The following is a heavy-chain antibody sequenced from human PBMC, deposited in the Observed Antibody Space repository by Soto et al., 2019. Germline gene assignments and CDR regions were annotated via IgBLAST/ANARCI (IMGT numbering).Heavy chain of an antibody. CDR3: TDWGPDLSYYGMDV. Sequence: GGSLRLSCAASGFTFSSYAMSWVRQAPGKGLEWVSAISGSGGSTYYADSVKGRFTISRDNSKNTLYLQMNSLRAEDTAVYYCTDWGPDLSYYGMDVWGQGTTVTVSS. CDR2: ISGSGGST. J-gene: IGHJ6*02. D-gene: IGHD7-27*01. V-gene: IGHV3-23*01. CDR1: GFTFSSYA.